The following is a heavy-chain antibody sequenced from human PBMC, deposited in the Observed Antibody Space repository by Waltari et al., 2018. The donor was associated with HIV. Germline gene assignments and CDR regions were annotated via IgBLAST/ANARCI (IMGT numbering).Heavy chain of an antibody. CDR2: IHYSGTT. CDR3: ARRWMARAYDRSYSMDV. D-gene: IGHD5-12*01. V-gene: IGHV4-39*01. Sequence: QLQLQESGPGLVKPSETLSFTCTVSGGSISSSNYYWGWIRQPPGKGLEWIGTIHYSGTTYYNPTLKSRVTISVDTSKNQFSLKLRSVTAADTAVYYCARRWMARAYDRSYSMDVWGQGNTVTVSS. J-gene: IGHJ6*02. CDR1: GGSISSSNYY.